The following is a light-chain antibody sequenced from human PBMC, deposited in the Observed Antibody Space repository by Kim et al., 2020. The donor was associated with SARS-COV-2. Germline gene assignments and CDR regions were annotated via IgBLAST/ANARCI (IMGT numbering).Light chain of an antibody. CDR1: SSNIRAGYD. J-gene: IGLJ2*01. V-gene: IGLV1-40*01. CDR3: QSYDSSLSGSVV. CDR2: GNS. Sequence: VTITCTGSSSNIRAGYDVHWYQQLPGTAPKLLIYGNSNRPSGVPDRFSGSKSGTSASLAITGLQAEDEADYYCQSYDSSLSGSVVFGGGTQLTVL.